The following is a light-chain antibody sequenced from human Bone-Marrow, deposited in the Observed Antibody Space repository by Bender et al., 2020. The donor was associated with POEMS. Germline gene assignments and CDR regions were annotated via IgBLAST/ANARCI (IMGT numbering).Light chain of an antibody. CDR1: SSKFGSYP. J-gene: IGLJ3*02. Sequence: QSVLTQPPSASGTPGQRFTISCSGSSSKFGSYPVNWYQQLPGAAPKLVIYNNSHRPSGVPDRFSGSNSGNSASLASSGVLADDEADFYCATWDDSLSGWVFGGGTKLTVL. V-gene: IGLV1-44*01. CDR3: ATWDDSLSGWV. CDR2: NNS.